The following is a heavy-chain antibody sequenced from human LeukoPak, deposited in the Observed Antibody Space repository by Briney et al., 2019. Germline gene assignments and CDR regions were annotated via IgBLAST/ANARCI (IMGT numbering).Heavy chain of an antibody. Sequence: GGSLRLSCAASGFTFSSFTMNWVRQAPGKGLEWVSSISSTSTYIHYADSVKGRFTISRDNAKNTLYLQMNSLRAEDTAVYYCARDQYSSTWYRGAFDIWGQGTMVSVSS. J-gene: IGHJ3*02. CDR2: ISSTSTYI. CDR3: ARDQYSSTWYRGAFDI. D-gene: IGHD6-13*01. V-gene: IGHV3-21*06. CDR1: GFTFSSFT.